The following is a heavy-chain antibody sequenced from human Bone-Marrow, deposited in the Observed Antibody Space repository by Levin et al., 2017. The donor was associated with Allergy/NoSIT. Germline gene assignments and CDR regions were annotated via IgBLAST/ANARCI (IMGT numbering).Heavy chain of an antibody. J-gene: IGHJ4*02. CDR2: ITLDVTDT. D-gene: IGHD2-2*01. Sequence: PGGSLRLSCAASGFTFSRYYMHWVRKAPGKGLVWVSRITLDVTDTYYADSVKGRFTISRDNAENTLFLQMNGLRAEDTAIYYCARGGCSSTSCLDYWGQGILVTVSS. CDR1: GFTFSRYY. V-gene: IGHV3-74*01. CDR3: ARGGCSSTSCLDY.